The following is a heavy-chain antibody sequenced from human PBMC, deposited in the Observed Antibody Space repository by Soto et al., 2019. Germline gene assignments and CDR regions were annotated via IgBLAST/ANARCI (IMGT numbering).Heavy chain of an antibody. V-gene: IGHV3-33*01. J-gene: IGHJ4*02. CDR2: ILADGSRQ. CDR3: ARDDDFPDNGLDY. Sequence: QVQLVESGGGVVQPGRSLRLSCAVSGFTFSKHGMHWVRQAPGKGLEWVAVILADGSRQHYGDSVKGRFTISRDNAKNTLCLQMESLRAEDTAVYYCARDDDFPDNGLDYWGQGILVTVSS. CDR1: GFTFSKHG. D-gene: IGHD1-1*01.